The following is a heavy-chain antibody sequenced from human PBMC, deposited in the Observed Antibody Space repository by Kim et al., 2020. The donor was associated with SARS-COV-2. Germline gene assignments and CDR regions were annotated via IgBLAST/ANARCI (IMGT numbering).Heavy chain of an antibody. J-gene: IGHJ4*02. Sequence: ADSGKGRFTISRDNSKNTLYLQMNSLRAEDTAVYYCAREIIAAAGPQDDYWGQGTLVTVSS. D-gene: IGHD6-13*01. CDR3: AREIIAAAGPQDDY. V-gene: IGHV3-33*01.